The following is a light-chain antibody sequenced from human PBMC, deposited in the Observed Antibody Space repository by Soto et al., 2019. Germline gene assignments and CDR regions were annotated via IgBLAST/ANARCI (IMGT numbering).Light chain of an antibody. CDR3: QHRYNWLIT. CDR2: GAT. CDR1: QSVTDNY. J-gene: IGKJ5*01. Sequence: DIVLTQSPGTLSSSPGGRATLSCRASQSVTDNYLAWYQHKPGQAPRLLIYGATSRATGIPARFSGSGSGTDFTLTISSLEPEDFAVYYCQHRYNWLITFGQGTRLEI. V-gene: IGKV3D-20*02.